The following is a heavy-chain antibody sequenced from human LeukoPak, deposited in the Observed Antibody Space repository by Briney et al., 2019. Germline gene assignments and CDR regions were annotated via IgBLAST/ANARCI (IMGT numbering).Heavy chain of an antibody. D-gene: IGHD1-1*01. CDR1: GFTFSSYS. CDR2: INHSGST. CDR3: ARGWATGTFDY. Sequence: PGGSLRLSCAASGFTFSSYSMNWVRQAPGKGLEWIGEINHSGSTNYNPSLKSRVTISVDTSKNQFSLKLSSVTAADTAVYYCARGWATGTFDYWGQGTLVTVSS. J-gene: IGHJ4*02. V-gene: IGHV4-34*01.